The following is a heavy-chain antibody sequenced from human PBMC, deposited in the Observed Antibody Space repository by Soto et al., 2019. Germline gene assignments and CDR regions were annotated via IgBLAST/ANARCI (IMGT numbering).Heavy chain of an antibody. V-gene: IGHV3-11*05. Sequence: GGSLRLSCAASGFTFSDHSLSWIRQAPGKGLGGGSYISRGRSYPNYADSVKGRFTVSRDNAKNSLYLQMTSLRAEDTAVYYCARGSRMIEVVTNFYYYGMDVWGQGTAVTVS. CDR2: ISRGRSYP. CDR3: ARGSRMIEVVTNFYYYGMDV. D-gene: IGHD3-22*01. J-gene: IGHJ6*02. CDR1: GFTFSDHS.